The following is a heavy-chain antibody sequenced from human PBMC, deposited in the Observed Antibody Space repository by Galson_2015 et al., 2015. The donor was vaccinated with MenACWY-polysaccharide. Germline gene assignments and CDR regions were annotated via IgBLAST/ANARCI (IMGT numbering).Heavy chain of an antibody. V-gene: IGHV3-23*01. J-gene: IGHJ4*02. CDR3: AKPGNSGSYGTGGFDY. CDR2: ISNSGGST. CDR1: GFTFKDYA. Sequence: SLRLSCAASGFTFKDYAMSWVRQAPGKGLEWVSAISNSGGSTYYADSVKGRFTVSRDNSKNTLFLQMNSLRAEDTALYYCAKPGNSGSYGTGGFDYWGQGTLVTVSS. D-gene: IGHD1-26*01.